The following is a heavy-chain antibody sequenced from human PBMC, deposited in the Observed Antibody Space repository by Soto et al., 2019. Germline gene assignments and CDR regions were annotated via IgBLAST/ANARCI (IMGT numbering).Heavy chain of an antibody. CDR1: GFTVSSYG. D-gene: IGHD3-22*01. Sequence: GGSLRLSCAASGFTVSSYGMHWVRQAPGKGLEWVAVISYDGSNKYYADSVKGRFTISRDNSKNTLYLQMNSLRAEDTAVYYCAKSDSSGYYSDYYYGMDVWGQGTTVTVSS. CDR2: ISYDGSNK. CDR3: AKSDSSGYYSDYYYGMDV. V-gene: IGHV3-30*18. J-gene: IGHJ6*02.